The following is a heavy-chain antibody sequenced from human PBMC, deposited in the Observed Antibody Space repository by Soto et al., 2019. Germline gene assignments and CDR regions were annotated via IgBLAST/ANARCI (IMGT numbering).Heavy chain of an antibody. Sequence: QVQLVQSGAAVKKPGSSVKVSCKASGGTFSSYAISWVRQAPGPGLAWMGGIIPIFGTANYAQKFQGRVTITADESTSTAYMELSSLRSEDTAVYYCARDLFFYGSGSGHYYYYYGMDVWGQGTTVTVSS. J-gene: IGHJ6*02. CDR1: GGTFSSYA. CDR2: IIPIFGTA. CDR3: ARDLFFYGSGSGHYYYYYGMDV. D-gene: IGHD3-10*01. V-gene: IGHV1-69*01.